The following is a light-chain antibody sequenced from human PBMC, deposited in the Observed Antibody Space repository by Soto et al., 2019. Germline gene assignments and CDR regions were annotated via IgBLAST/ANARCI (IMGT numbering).Light chain of an antibody. J-gene: IGLJ2*01. CDR3: SSYPSNNIVL. CDR1: SSDVANENF. CDR2: DVT. Sequence: QSALTQPASVSGSPGQSITISCTGTSSDVANENFVSWYQQHPGKAPKLMISDVTHRPSGVSNRFSGSKSGNRASLTISGLQTEDEADYYCSSYPSNNIVLFGGGTKLTVL. V-gene: IGLV2-14*03.